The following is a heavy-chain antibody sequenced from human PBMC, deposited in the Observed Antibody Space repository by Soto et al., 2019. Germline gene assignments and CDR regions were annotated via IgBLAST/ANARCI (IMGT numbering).Heavy chain of an antibody. D-gene: IGHD6-19*01. V-gene: IGHV4-39*01. CDR2: ISYSGST. J-gene: IGHJ4*02. CDR3: MNYKSGWEY. CDR1: SVSISSSGYF. Sequence: QLQLQESGPGLVQPSETLSLTCTVSSVSISSSGYFWGWVRQPPGKGLEWIGMISYSGSTYYSPSRKSRVTISADTSKNQFSLRLSSVTAADTAVFHCMNYKSGWEYWGQGTLVTVSS.